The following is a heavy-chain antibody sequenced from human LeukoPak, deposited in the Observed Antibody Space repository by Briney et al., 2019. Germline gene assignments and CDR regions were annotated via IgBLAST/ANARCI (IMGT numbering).Heavy chain of an antibody. V-gene: IGHV3-30-3*01. CDR1: GFTFSSYA. D-gene: IGHD6-6*01. CDR3: ASIRDKYSSSNFDY. CDR2: ISYDGSNK. J-gene: IGHJ4*02. Sequence: GGSLRLSCAASGFTFSSYAMHWVRQAPGKGLEWVAVISYDGSNKYYADSVKGRFTISRDNSKNTLYLQMNSLRAEDTAVYYCASIRDKYSSSNFDYWGQGTLVTVSS.